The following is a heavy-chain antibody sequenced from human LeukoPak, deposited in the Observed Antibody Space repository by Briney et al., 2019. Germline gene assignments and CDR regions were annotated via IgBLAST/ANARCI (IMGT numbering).Heavy chain of an antibody. J-gene: IGHJ4*02. Sequence: GGSLRLSCAASGFTFSDYSMTWVRQAPGKGLEWVSSISGSSSYIYYADSLKGRFTTSRDNAKNSLFLQMNSLRAEDTAVYYCARRVPYFDYWGQGALVTVSS. D-gene: IGHD4/OR15-4a*01. CDR3: ARRVPYFDY. CDR2: ISGSSSYI. V-gene: IGHV3-21*01. CDR1: GFTFSDYS.